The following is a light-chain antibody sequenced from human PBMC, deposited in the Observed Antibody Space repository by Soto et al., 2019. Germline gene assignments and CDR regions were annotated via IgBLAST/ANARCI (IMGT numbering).Light chain of an antibody. CDR2: DAS. V-gene: IGKV3-20*01. CDR3: QQCARSPLT. J-gene: IGKJ1*01. Sequence: EIVLTQSPGTLSLSPGERATLSCRASQSVSNNYLAWYQQKPGQAPRLLIADASRRATGIPDRFSGSGSGTDFTLTISRLEPEDFPVYYCQQCARSPLTFGQGTKVEMK. CDR1: QSVSNNY.